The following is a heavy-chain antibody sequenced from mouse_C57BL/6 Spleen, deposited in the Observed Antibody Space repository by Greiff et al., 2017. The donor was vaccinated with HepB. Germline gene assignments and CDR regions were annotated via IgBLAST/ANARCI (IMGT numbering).Heavy chain of an antibody. Sequence: EVQLQQSGPELVKPGASVKIPCKASGYTFTDYNMDWVKQSHGKSLEWIGDINPNNGGTIYNQKFKGKATLTVDKSSSTAYMERRSLTSEDTAVYYCARGIYYYGSRGYFDVWGTGTTVTVSS. CDR3: ARGIYYYGSRGYFDV. D-gene: IGHD1-1*01. V-gene: IGHV1-18*01. J-gene: IGHJ1*03. CDR1: GYTFTDYN. CDR2: INPNNGGT.